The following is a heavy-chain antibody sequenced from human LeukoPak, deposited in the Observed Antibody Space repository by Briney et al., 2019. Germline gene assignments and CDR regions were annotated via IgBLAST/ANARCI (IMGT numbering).Heavy chain of an antibody. CDR2: IYNSGST. Sequence: SETLSLTCTVSGGSISSYYWSWIRQPPGKGLEGIGYIYNSGSTNYNPSLKSRVTISVDTSKNQVSLKLSSVTAADTAVYYCARFQSSSSWDYYYGLGVWGQGTTVTVSS. V-gene: IGHV4-59*01. J-gene: IGHJ6*02. CDR3: ARFQSSSSWDYYYGLGV. CDR1: GGSISSYY. D-gene: IGHD2-2*01.